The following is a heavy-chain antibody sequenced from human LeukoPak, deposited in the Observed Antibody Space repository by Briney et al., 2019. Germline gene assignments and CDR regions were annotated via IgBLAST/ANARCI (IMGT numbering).Heavy chain of an antibody. CDR1: GGSISSGDYY. CDR3: ARVTGITFNDAFDI. D-gene: IGHD1-20*01. J-gene: IGHJ3*02. V-gene: IGHV4-30-4*01. CDR2: IYYSGST. Sequence: SETLSLTCTVSGGSISSGDYYWSWIRQPPGTGLEWIGYIYYSGSTYYNPSLKSRVTISVDTSKNQFSLKLSSVTAADTAVYYCARVTGITFNDAFDIWGQGTMVTVSS.